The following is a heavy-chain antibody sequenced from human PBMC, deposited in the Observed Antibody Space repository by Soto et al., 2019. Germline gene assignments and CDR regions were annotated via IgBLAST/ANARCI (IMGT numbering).Heavy chain of an antibody. V-gene: IGHV4-30-4*01. J-gene: IGHJ6*02. Sequence: SETLSLTCTVSGGSISSGDYYWSWIRQPPGKGLEWIGYIYYSGSTYYNPSLKSRVTISVDTSKNQFSLKLSSVTAADTAVYYCARATGYYYYYGMDVWGQGTTVTVS. CDR1: GGSISSGDYY. CDR3: ARATGYYYYYGMDV. CDR2: IYYSGST.